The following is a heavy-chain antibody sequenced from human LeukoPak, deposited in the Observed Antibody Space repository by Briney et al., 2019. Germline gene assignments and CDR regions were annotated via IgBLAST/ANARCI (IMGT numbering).Heavy chain of an antibody. J-gene: IGHJ4*02. CDR1: GFTFDDYA. D-gene: IGHD5-12*01. V-gene: IGHV3-9*01. Sequence: GGSLRLSCAGSGFTFDDYAMHWVRQAPGKGLEWVSGISWNSGSIGYADSVKGRFTISRDNAKNSLYLQMNSLRAEDTALYYCAKDMTSGYSGYDLDYWGQGTLVTVSS. CDR2: ISWNSGSI. CDR3: AKDMTSGYSGYDLDY.